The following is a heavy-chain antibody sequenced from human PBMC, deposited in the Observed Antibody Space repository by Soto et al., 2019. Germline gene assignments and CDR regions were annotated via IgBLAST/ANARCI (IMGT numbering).Heavy chain of an antibody. J-gene: IGHJ4*02. V-gene: IGHV5-51*01. CDR1: RYSFTSYW. Sequence: GETLKISCKGSRYSFTSYWIGWVRQMPGKGLEWMGIIYPGDSDTRYSPSFQGQVTISADKSISTAYLQWSSLKASDTAMYYCARSSENYDFWSGPIDYYFDYWGQGTLVTVSS. D-gene: IGHD3-3*01. CDR2: IYPGDSDT. CDR3: ARSSENYDFWSGPIDYYFDY.